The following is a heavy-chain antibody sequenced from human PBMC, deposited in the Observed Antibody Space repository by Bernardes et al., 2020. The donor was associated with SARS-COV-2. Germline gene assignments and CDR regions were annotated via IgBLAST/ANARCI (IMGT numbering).Heavy chain of an antibody. J-gene: IGHJ5*02. V-gene: IGHV4-30-4*01. D-gene: IGHD6-13*01. Sequence: SETLSLTCTVSGASISSGDYFWSWIRQSPGKGLEWIGYIFYSGSTYHNPSLKSRMTISVDRPKNQFSLKLYSVTAADTAVYYCARGNGRGAAARWFDPWGQGTLVTVSS. CDR1: GASISSGDYF. CDR3: ARGNGRGAAARWFDP. CDR2: IFYSGST.